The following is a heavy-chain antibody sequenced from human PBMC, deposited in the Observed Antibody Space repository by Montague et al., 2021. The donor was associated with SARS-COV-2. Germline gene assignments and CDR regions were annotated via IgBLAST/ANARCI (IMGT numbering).Heavy chain of an antibody. CDR1: GFTFSNCW. D-gene: IGHD3/OR15-3a*01. CDR3: TRDTPIILNDFNAGSN. V-gene: IGHV3-7*01. J-gene: IGHJ4*02. CDR2: KRKDGGGK. Sequence: SLRLSCAASGFTFSNCWMSWVRQAPGKGREWVAPKRKDGGGKNYMAPGKGRFTISRDNAKNSLYLQMGSLRVDDTAVYYCTRDTPIILNDFNAGSNWGQGTLVTVSS.